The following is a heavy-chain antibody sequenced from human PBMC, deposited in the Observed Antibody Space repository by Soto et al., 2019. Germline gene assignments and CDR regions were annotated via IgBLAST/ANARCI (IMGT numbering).Heavy chain of an antibody. CDR3: AREARLGK. D-gene: IGHD6-19*01. CDR2: ISSSGSST. J-gene: IGHJ4*02. V-gene: IGHV3-11*06. CDR1: GFTFSDYY. Sequence: GSLRLSCAASGFTFSDYYMSWVRQAPGKGLEWLSYISSSGSSTKYAGSVQGRFTISRDNAKGSLYLQMDSLRAEDTAVYFCAREARLGKWGQGTLVTVSS.